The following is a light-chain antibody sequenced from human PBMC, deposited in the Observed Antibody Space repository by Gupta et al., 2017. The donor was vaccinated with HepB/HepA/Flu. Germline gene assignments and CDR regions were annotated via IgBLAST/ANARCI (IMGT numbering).Light chain of an antibody. CDR3: QQLSNFPFA. CDR2: AAS. J-gene: IGKJ3*01. V-gene: IGKV1-9*01. Sequence: DIQLTQSPSFLSASIGDRVTITCRASQGISSYLAWYQQKPGKAPRLLIYAASTLQNGVPPRFIGNGSGTAFTLTITTLQPEDFATYYCQQLSNFPFAFGHGTTLDIK. CDR1: QGISSY.